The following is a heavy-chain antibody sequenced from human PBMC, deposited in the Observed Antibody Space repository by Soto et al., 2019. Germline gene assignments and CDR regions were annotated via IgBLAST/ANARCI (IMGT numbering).Heavy chain of an antibody. CDR1: GGTFSSYA. CDR2: IIPIFGTA. J-gene: IGHJ6*02. V-gene: IGHV1-69*13. CDR3: ARGGYCTNGVCYGGRYYGMDV. D-gene: IGHD2-8*01. Sequence: ASVKVSCKASGGTFSSYAISWVRQAPGQGLEWMGGIIPIFGTANYAQKFQGRVTITADESTSTAYMELSSLRSEDTVVYYCARGGYCTNGVCYGGRYYGMDVWGQGTTVTVSS.